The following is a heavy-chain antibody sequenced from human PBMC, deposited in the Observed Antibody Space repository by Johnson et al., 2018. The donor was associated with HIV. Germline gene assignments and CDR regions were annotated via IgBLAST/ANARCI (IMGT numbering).Heavy chain of an antibody. CDR3: ARVISDYEWAFDI. D-gene: IGHD4-17*01. CDR2: IYSGGST. Sequence: VQLVESGGGLVQPGGSLRLSCAASGFTVSSNYMSWVRQAPGKGLEWVSVIYSGGSTYYADSVKVRFTISRDNSKNTLYLQMNSLRAEDTAVYYCARVISDYEWAFDIWGQGTMVTVSS. V-gene: IGHV3-66*01. CDR1: GFTVSSNY. J-gene: IGHJ3*02.